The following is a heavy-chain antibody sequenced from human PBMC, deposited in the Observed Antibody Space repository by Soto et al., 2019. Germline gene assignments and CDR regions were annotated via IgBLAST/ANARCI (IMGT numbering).Heavy chain of an antibody. J-gene: IGHJ6*03. CDR3: ARGGNYYYYYYMDV. V-gene: IGHV4-34*01. Sequence: SETLSLTCAVYGGSFSGYYWSWIRQPPGKGLEWIGEINHSGSTNYNPSLKSRVTISVDTSKNQFSLKLGSVTAADTAVYYCARGGNYYYYYYMDVWGKGTTVTVSS. CDR2: INHSGST. CDR1: GGSFSGYY.